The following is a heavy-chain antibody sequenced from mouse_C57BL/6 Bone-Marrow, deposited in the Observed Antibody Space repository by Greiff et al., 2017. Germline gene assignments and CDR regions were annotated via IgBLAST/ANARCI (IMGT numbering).Heavy chain of an antibody. J-gene: IGHJ4*01. V-gene: IGHV5-4*01. Sequence: EVQLVESGGGLVKPGGSLKLSCAASGFTFSSYAMSWVRQTPEKRLEWVATISDGGSYTYYPDNVKGRFTISRDNAKNNLYLQMSHLKSEDTAMYYCAREGDGTDAMDYWGQGTSVTVSS. CDR1: GFTFSSYA. D-gene: IGHD4-1*01. CDR3: AREGDGTDAMDY. CDR2: ISDGGSYT.